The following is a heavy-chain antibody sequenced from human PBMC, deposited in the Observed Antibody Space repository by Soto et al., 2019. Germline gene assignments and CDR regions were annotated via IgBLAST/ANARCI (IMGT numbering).Heavy chain of an antibody. CDR2: IKQDGSEK. J-gene: IGHJ5*02. CDR3: ARAAWGNWFDP. CDR1: GFTFSSYW. V-gene: IGHV3-7*03. Sequence: EVQLVESGGGLVQPGGSLRLSCAASGFTFSSYWMSWVHQAPGKGLEWVANIKQDGSEKYYVDSVKGRFTISRDNAKNSLYLQMNSLRAEDTAVYYCARAAWGNWFDPWGQGTLVTVSS. D-gene: IGHD3-16*01.